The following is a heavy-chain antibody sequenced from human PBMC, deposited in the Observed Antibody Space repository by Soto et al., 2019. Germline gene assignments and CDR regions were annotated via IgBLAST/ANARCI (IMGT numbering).Heavy chain of an antibody. CDR3: AKVFGVVILFDS. Sequence: QVHLVESGGGLVKPGGSLRLSCVASGFTFNDYYMSWIRQAPGKGLEWISYISGDSTYTNYADSVVGRFTISRDNARNSVFLEMHSLRAEDTAVYYCAKVFGVVILFDSWGQGSLVTVSS. V-gene: IGHV3-11*06. CDR1: GFTFNDYY. D-gene: IGHD3-3*01. J-gene: IGHJ4*02. CDR2: ISGDSTYT.